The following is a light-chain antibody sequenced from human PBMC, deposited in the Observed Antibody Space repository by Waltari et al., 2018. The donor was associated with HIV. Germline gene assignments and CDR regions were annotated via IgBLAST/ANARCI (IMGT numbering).Light chain of an antibody. CDR3: SSFVTSTLELT. CDR2: EFT. CDR1: SLAIGASKY. Sequence: QSALTQPASVSASPGQSITISCTGSSLAIGASKYIPCYKQHPGKAPRLIIYEFTNRPSSVSNRFSGSKSANTASLTIFGLQTEDEADYYCSSFVTSTLELTFGGGTKLTVL. J-gene: IGLJ2*01. V-gene: IGLV2-14*01.